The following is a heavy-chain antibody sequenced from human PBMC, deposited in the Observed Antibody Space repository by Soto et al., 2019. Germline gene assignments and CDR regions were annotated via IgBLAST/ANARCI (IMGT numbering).Heavy chain of an antibody. Sequence: PSETLSLTCTVSGGSISSGDYYWSWIRQPPGKGLEWVGYSYYRGSTYYNPSLTSRVTISLDTSKNQFSLKLSSVTVADTAVYYCARAYGEYGPRDALDIWGQGTMVTVSS. D-gene: IGHD4-17*01. V-gene: IGHV4-30-4*01. CDR1: GGSISSGDYY. J-gene: IGHJ3*02. CDR3: ARAYGEYGPRDALDI. CDR2: SYYRGST.